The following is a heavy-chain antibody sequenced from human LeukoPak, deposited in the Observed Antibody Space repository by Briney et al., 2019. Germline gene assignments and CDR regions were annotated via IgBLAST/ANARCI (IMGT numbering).Heavy chain of an antibody. CDR2: IYPGDSDT. CDR3: ARGYCSSTSCYGRLDY. CDR1: GYTFSSSW. J-gene: IGHJ4*02. D-gene: IGHD2-2*01. V-gene: IGHV5-51*01. Sequence: GESLKISCKGSGYTFSSSWIGWVRQMPGKGLEWMAIIYPGDSDTRYSPSFQGQVTISADKSISTAYLQWSSLKASDTAMYYCARGYCSSTSCYGRLDYWGQGTLVTVSS.